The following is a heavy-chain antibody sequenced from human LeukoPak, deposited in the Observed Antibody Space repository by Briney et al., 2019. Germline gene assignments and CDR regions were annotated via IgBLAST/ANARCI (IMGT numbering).Heavy chain of an antibody. CDR1: GYTFTGYY. V-gene: IGHV7-4-1*02. D-gene: IGHD2-2*01. J-gene: IGHJ5*02. CDR2: INTNTGNP. CDR3: ARDSSWLGYCSSTSCYARWFDP. Sequence: ASVKVSCKASGYTFTGYYMHWVRQAPGQGLEWMGWINTNTGNPTYAQGFTGRFVFSLDTSVSTAYLQISSLKAEDTAVYYCARDSSWLGYCSSTSCYARWFDPWGQGTLVTVSS.